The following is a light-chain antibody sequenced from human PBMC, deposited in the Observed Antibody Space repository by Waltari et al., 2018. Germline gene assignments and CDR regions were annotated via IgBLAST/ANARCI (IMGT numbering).Light chain of an antibody. J-gene: IGLJ3*02. CDR1: SSNIGAGSD. CDR3: QSYDSSLNWV. Sequence: QSVLTQPPSVSGAPGQRVTISCTGSSSNIGAGSDVHWYQQLPGTAPKLLIYGNSNRPSGVPDRFSGSKSGTSASLAITGLQAEDEADYYCQSYDSSLNWVFGGGTKLTVL. V-gene: IGLV1-40*01. CDR2: GNS.